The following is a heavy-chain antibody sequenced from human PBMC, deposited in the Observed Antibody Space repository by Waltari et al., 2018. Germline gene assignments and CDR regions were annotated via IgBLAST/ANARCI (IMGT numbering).Heavy chain of an antibody. J-gene: IGHJ4*02. Sequence: EVQLVESGGGLVQPGGSLRLSCAASGFTLSTNWMSWVRQAPGKGLGWLANIKPDGSEKYYVDSVKGRFTISRDNAKNSLSLQMDSLRAEDTAVYYCARDFNWGWFYWGQGALVTVSS. CDR3: ARDFNWGWFY. V-gene: IGHV3-7*01. CDR1: GFTLSTNW. D-gene: IGHD7-27*01. CDR2: IKPDGSEK.